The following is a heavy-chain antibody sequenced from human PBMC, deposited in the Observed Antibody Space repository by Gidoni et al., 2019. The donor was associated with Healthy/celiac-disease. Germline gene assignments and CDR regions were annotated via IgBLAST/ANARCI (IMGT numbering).Heavy chain of an antibody. CDR2: INHSGST. J-gene: IGHJ4*02. CDR3: ARGADYYDSSGYYYAKDDY. V-gene: IGHV4-34*01. D-gene: IGHD3-22*01. CDR1: GGSFSGYY. Sequence: QVQLQQWGAGLLKPSETLSLTCAVYGGSFSGYYWSWIRQPPGKGLEWIGEINHSGSTNYNQFSLKLSSVTAADTAVYYCARGADYYDSSGYYYAKDDYWGQGTLVTVSS.